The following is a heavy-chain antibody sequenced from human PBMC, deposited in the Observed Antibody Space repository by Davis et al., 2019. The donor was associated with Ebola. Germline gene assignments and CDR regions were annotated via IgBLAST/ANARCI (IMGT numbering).Heavy chain of an antibody. Sequence: MPSETLSLTCAIYGDSFSGYFWSWVRQPTGKGMEWIGQISHGGVTDYKSFLESRVTISMDTSKNQFYLRLESVTTADTAVYYCARTAKTSVSELGLGYNYFAPWGQGTRVTVST. CDR3: ARTAKTSVSELGLGYNYFAP. V-gene: IGHV4-34*01. D-gene: IGHD2-21*02. J-gene: IGHJ5*02. CDR2: ISHGGVT. CDR1: GDSFSGYF.